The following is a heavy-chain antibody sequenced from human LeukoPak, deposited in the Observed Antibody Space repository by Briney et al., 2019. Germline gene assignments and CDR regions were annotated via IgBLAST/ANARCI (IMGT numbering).Heavy chain of an antibody. D-gene: IGHD2-2*01. V-gene: IGHV5-10-1*01. Sequence: GESLRISCKSSGYSFTFYWISWVRQMPGKGLEWMGRIDPSDSYTNYSPSFQGHVTISADKSISTAYLQWSSLKASDTAMYYCARREAYCSSTSCRPFDYWGQGTLVTVSS. CDR3: ARREAYCSSTSCRPFDY. CDR1: GYSFTFYW. J-gene: IGHJ4*02. CDR2: IDPSDSYT.